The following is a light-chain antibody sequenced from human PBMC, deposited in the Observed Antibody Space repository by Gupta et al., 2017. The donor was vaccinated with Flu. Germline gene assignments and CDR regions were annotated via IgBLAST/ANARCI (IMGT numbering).Light chain of an antibody. CDR3: YVSDNSSEHCYV. CDR1: NIGSKS. CDR2: DDS. V-gene: IGLV3-21*02. Sequence: SSVLTQPPSVSVAPGQTARITCGGNNIGSKSVHWYQQKPGQAPVLGGDDDSDRPSGIPERFSCATSWNTATPMTSSGEAGEEADDYWYVSDNSSEHCYVFGTGTKFAVL. J-gene: IGLJ1*01.